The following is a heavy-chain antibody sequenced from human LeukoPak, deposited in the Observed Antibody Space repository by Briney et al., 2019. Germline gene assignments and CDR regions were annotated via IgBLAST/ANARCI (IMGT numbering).Heavy chain of an antibody. J-gene: IGHJ4*02. D-gene: IGHD4-11*01. CDR2: ISGSGGST. Sequence: GGSLRLSCAASGFTFSNYAMSWVRQAPGKALEWVSAISGSGGSTYYADSVKGRFTISRDNSKNTLYLQMSSLRAEDTAVYYCAKGTTLTTGYYFDYWGQGTLVTVSS. V-gene: IGHV3-23*01. CDR1: GFTFSNYA. CDR3: AKGTTLTTGYYFDY.